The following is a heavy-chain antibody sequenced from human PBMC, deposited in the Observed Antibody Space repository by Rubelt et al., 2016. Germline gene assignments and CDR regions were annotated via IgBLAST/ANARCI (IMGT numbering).Heavy chain of an antibody. J-gene: IGHJ6*02. Sequence: QVTLKESGPVLVKPTETLTLTCTVSGFSLSNARMGVSWIRQPPGKALEWLAHIFSNDEKSYSTSLKSRLTISKDTSKSQVVLTMTNMDPVDTATYYCARIRYVWGSYRYYYYGMDVWGQGTTVTVSS. CDR3: ARIRYVWGSYRYYYYGMDV. CDR1: GFSLSNARMG. V-gene: IGHV2-26*01. CDR2: IFSNDEK. D-gene: IGHD3-16*02.